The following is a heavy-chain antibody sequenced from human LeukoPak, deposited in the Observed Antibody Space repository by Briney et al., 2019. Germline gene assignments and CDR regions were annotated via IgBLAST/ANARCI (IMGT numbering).Heavy chain of an antibody. CDR1: GGSISSSSYY. D-gene: IGHD4-17*01. CDR3: ARQGAGYGDYGDAFDI. V-gene: IGHV4-39*01. J-gene: IGHJ3*02. Sequence: SETLSLTCTVSGGSISSSSYYWGWIRQPPGKGLEWIGSINYSGRTDYSPSLKSRLSMSVDTSNNHFSLKLSSVTAADTAVYYCARQGAGYGDYGDAFDIWGQGTMVTVSS. CDR2: INYSGRT.